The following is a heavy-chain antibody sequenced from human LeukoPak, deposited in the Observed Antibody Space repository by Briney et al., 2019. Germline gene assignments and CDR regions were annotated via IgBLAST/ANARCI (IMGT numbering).Heavy chain of an antibody. Sequence: GGSLRLSCAGSGFTFSSYAMHWVRQAPGKGLEWVAVISYDGSNKYYADSVKGRFTISRDNSKNTLYLQMNSLRAEDTAVYYCARPRSGYSYGAPDYWGQGTLVTVSS. J-gene: IGHJ4*02. CDR2: ISYDGSNK. D-gene: IGHD5-18*01. CDR1: GFTFSSYA. CDR3: ARPRSGYSYGAPDY. V-gene: IGHV3-30-3*01.